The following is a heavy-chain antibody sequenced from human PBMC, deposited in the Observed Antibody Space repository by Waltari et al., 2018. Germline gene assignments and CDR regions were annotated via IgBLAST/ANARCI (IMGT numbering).Heavy chain of an antibody. D-gene: IGHD3-3*01. J-gene: IGHJ2*01. Sequence: QVQLQQWGAGLLKPSETLSLTCAVYGGSFSGYYWSWIRQPPGKGLAWIGEINHRGSNNYNPSLKRRATISVDTSKNQFSLKLSSVTAADTAVYYCARGYDFWSGYPTLWYFDLWGRGTLVTVSS. V-gene: IGHV4-34*01. CDR2: INHRGSN. CDR1: GGSFSGYY. CDR3: ARGYDFWSGYPTLWYFDL.